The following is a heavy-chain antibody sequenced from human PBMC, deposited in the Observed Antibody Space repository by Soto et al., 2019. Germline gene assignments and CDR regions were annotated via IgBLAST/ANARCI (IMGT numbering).Heavy chain of an antibody. Sequence: ESLAVASPDPGGYISIYYCGLFRQPAGKGLEWIGRIYTSGSTNYNPSIKSRVTMSVDTSKNHFYLKLSSVTAADTAVYYCARDQYSSGWYYFDYWGQGTLVTGYS. CDR2: IYTSGST. V-gene: IGHV4-4*07. J-gene: IGHJ4*02. D-gene: IGHD6-19*01. CDR1: GGYISIYY. CDR3: ARDQYSSGWYYFDY.